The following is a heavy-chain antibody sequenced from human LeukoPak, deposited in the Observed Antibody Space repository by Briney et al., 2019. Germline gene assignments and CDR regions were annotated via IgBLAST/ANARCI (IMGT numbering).Heavy chain of an antibody. Sequence: GGSLRLSCAASGFTVGTNCMTWVRQAPGKGLEWVSTIYSGGTTYYADSVMGRFTISKTNSRNTLYFQMNSRRAEDTAVYYCARVDTVMAYYFDLWGQGTLVTVSS. CDR2: IYSGGTT. V-gene: IGHV3-53*04. D-gene: IGHD5-18*01. CDR1: GFTVGTNC. CDR3: ARVDTVMAYYFDL. J-gene: IGHJ4*02.